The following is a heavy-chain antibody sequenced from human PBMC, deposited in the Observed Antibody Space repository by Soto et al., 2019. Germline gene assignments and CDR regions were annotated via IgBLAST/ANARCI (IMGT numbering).Heavy chain of an antibody. CDR3: ARESGSGSPPYFDY. CDR2: IYYSGTT. J-gene: IGHJ4*02. CDR1: GGSISTYY. V-gene: IGHV4-59*12. D-gene: IGHD3-10*01. Sequence: SETLSLTCTVSGGSISTYYWSWIRQPPGKGLEWIGYIYYSGTTNYNPSLKSRVTISVDTSKNQFSLKLSSVTAADTAVYYCARESGSGSPPYFDYCGQGTLVTVSS.